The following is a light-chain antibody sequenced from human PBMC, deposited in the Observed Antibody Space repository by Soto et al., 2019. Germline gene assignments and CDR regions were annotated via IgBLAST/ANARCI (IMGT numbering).Light chain of an antibody. CDR1: QGIISW. V-gene: IGKV1-39*01. Sequence: DIQMTQSPSSLSASVGDRVTITCRASQGIISWVAWXXXKXXXXXKVLIYAASTLQSGVPSRFSGSGSGAEFTLTISSLQPEDFATYYCQQSFSPLLTFGGGTKVDIK. CDR3: QQSFSPLLT. J-gene: IGKJ4*01. CDR2: AAS.